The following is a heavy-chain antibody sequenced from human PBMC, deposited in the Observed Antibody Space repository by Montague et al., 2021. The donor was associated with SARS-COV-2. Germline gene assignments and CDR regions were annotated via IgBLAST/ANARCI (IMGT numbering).Heavy chain of an antibody. J-gene: IGHJ5*02. CDR3: ASLTLGYCSSTSCYSDWFGL. V-gene: IGHV4-34*01. CDR1: GGSFSGYY. Sequence: SETLSLTCAVYGGSFSGYYWSWVRQPPGKGLEWIGEINHSGSTNYNPSLKSRVTISVDTSKNQFSLKLSSVTAADTAVYYCASLTLGYCSSTSCYSDWFGLWGQGTLVTVSS. D-gene: IGHD2-2*02. CDR2: INHSGST.